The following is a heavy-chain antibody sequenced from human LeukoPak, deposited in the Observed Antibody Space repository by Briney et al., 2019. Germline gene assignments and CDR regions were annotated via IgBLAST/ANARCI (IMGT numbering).Heavy chain of an antibody. D-gene: IGHD3-10*01. CDR2: MNPNSGNT. J-gene: IGHJ4*02. Sequence: ASVKVSCKASGYTFTSYDINWVRQATGQGLEWMGWMNPNSGNTGYAQKFQGRVTMTRNTSISTAYMELSSLRSEDTAVYYCARGSPGMTVLVYWGQGTLVTVSS. CDR1: GYTFTSYD. V-gene: IGHV1-8*01. CDR3: ARGSPGMTVLVY.